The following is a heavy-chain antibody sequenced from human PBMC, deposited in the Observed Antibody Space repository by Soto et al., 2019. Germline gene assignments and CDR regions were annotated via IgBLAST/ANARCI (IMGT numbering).Heavy chain of an antibody. D-gene: IGHD6-6*01. CDR3: ARGAGSQLVRGNWFDP. CDR2: INHSGGT. V-gene: IGHV4-34*01. Sequence: PSETLSLTCAVYGGSFSGYYWSWIRQPPGKGLEWIGEINHSGGTNYNPSLKSRVTISVDTSKNQFSLKLSSVTAADTAVYYCARGAGSQLVRGNWFDPWGQGTLVTVSS. CDR1: GGSFSGYY. J-gene: IGHJ5*02.